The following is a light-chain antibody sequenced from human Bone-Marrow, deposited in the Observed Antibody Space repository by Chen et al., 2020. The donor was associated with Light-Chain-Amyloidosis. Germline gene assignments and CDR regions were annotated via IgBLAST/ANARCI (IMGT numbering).Light chain of an antibody. CDR1: SSDVGGYNY. V-gene: IGLV2-14*03. Sequence: QSALTQPASVSVSPGQPITISCTGTSSDVGGYNYVSWYQQHPGTAPKLVIFDVSYRPSGISIRFSGSKSGNTASLTISGLQAEDEADYYCSSYTGSSTWLFGGGTRLTVL. CDR3: SSYTGSSTWL. J-gene: IGLJ3*02. CDR2: DVS.